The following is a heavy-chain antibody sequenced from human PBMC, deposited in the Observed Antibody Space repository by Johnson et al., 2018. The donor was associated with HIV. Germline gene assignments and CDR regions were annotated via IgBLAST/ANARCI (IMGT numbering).Heavy chain of an antibody. D-gene: IGHD6-19*01. Sequence: VQLVESGGGVVQPGRSLRLSCAASGFTFSSYGMHWVRQAPGKGLEWVAVISYDGSNKYYADSVKGRFTISRDNSKNTLYLQMNSLRPEYTAVYYCARVGRWLGTEDAFDIWGQGTMVTVSS. CDR2: ISYDGSNK. CDR3: ARVGRWLGTEDAFDI. J-gene: IGHJ3*02. V-gene: IGHV3-30*03. CDR1: GFTFSSYG.